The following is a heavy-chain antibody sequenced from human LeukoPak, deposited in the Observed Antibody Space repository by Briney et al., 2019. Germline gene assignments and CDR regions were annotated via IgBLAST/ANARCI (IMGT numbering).Heavy chain of an antibody. J-gene: IGHJ4*02. V-gene: IGHV3-23*01. D-gene: IGHD3-16*02. CDR1: GFGFSSYV. CDR2: IGTYGNNK. CDR3: AKGLSSSYFDY. Sequence: GGPLRLSCAASGFGFSSYVMNWVRQAPGKGLEWVSTIGTYGNNKFYTDSVKGRFTISRDNSKNTLHLQMNSLRAEDAAIYYCAKGLSSSYFDYWGQGTLVTVSS.